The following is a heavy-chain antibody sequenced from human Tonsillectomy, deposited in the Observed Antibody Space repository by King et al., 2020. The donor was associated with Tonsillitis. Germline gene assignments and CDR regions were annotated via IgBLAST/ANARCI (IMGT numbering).Heavy chain of an antibody. D-gene: IGHD1-1*01. V-gene: IGHV3-23*04. Sequence: VQLVESGGGMVQPGGSLRLSCAASGFTFSSYAMSWVRKDPGKGLEWVSGISGSGGNTYYADSVKGRFTISRDNSKNTLYLQMNSLRAEDTAVYYCARGGRRYGIPIRSWFDAWDQGTLVTVPS. CDR2: ISGSGGNT. J-gene: IGHJ5*02. CDR3: ARGGRRYGIPIRSWFDA. CDR1: GFTFSSYA.